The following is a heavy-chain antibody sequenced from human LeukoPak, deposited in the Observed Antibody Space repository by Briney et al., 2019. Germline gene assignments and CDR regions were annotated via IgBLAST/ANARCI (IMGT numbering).Heavy chain of an antibody. CDR1: GGSISSSSYY. CDR3: VLMPGY. D-gene: IGHD2-2*01. V-gene: IGHV4-39*01. Sequence: NPSETLSLTCTVSGGSISSSSYYWGWIRQPPGKGLEWIGSFYNTGGTYYNPSLKSRVTISVDMSKNQFSLKLTSVTATDSAIYYCVLMPGYWGQGVLVAVSS. CDR2: FYNTGGT. J-gene: IGHJ4*01.